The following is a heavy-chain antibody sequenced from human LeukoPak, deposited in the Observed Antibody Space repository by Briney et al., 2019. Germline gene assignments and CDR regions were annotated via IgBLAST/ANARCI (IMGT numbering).Heavy chain of an antibody. V-gene: IGHV1-2*02. CDR1: GYTFTGYY. CDR2: INPNSGGT. J-gene: IGHJ4*02. Sequence: GASVKVSCKASGYTFTGYYMHWVRQAPGQGLEWMGWINPNSGGTNYAQKFQGRVTMTRDTSISTAYMELSRLRSDDTAVYYCARDYSYGDYVGSPDYWGQGTLVTVSS. CDR3: ARDYSYGDYVGSPDY. D-gene: IGHD4-17*01.